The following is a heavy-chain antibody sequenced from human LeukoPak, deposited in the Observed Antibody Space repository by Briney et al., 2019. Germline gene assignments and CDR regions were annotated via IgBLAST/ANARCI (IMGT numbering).Heavy chain of an antibody. CDR3: ARDSYCGGDCYSGRNFDY. Sequence: ASVKVSCKASGYTSTSYGISWVRQAPGQGLEWMGWISAYNGNTNYAQKLQGRVTMTTDTSTSTAYMELRSLRSDDTAVYYCARDSYCGGDCYSGRNFDYWGQGTPVTVSS. J-gene: IGHJ4*02. D-gene: IGHD2-21*01. CDR1: GYTSTSYG. CDR2: ISAYNGNT. V-gene: IGHV1-18*01.